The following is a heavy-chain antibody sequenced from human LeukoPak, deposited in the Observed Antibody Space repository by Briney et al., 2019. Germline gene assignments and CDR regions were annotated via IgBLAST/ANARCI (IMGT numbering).Heavy chain of an antibody. CDR2: ISGSGGST. D-gene: IGHD3-22*01. V-gene: IGHV3-23*01. CDR1: GFTFSSYA. J-gene: IGHJ3*02. CDR3: AKDLTMIVVVITHDAFDI. Sequence: AGGSLRLSCAASGFTFSSYAMSWVRQAPGKGLECVLAISGSGGSTYYADSVKGRFTISRDNSKNTLYLQMNSLRAEDTAVYYCAKDLTMIVVVITHDAFDIWGQGTMVTVSA.